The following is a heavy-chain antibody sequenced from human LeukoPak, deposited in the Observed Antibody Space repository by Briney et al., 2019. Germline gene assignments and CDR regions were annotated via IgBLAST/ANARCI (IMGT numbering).Heavy chain of an antibody. Sequence: SETLSLTCTVSGGSISTYYWNWLRQPPGKGLEWIGYIYRSGSTNYHPSLQSRVTISVDTSKNQFSLNLNSVTAADTAVYYCARGGAARLHFQNWGQGTLVTVSS. CDR3: ARGGAARLHFQN. V-gene: IGHV4-59*01. D-gene: IGHD6-6*01. CDR1: GGSISTYY. CDR2: IYRSGST. J-gene: IGHJ1*01.